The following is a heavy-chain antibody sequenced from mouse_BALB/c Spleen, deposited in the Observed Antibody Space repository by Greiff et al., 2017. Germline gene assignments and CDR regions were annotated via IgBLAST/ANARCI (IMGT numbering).Heavy chain of an antibody. CDR2: IYYSGTI. CDR1: GISITTGNYR. V-gene: IGHV3-5*02. Sequence: EVQLQQSGPGLVKPSQTVSLTCTVTGISITTGNYRWSWIRQFPGNKLEWIGYIYYSGTITYNPSLTSRTTITRDTSKNQFFLEMNSLTAEDTATYYCARDDYYGSSYGYYAMDYWGQGTSVTVSS. D-gene: IGHD1-1*01. CDR3: ARDDYYGSSYGYYAMDY. J-gene: IGHJ4*01.